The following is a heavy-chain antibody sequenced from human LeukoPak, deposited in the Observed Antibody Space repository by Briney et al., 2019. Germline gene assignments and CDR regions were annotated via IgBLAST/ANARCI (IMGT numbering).Heavy chain of an antibody. V-gene: IGHV4-39*07. J-gene: IGHJ3*02. CDR3: ASINVDTAMVTDAFDI. CDR2: IYYSGST. CDR1: GGSISSSSYY. Sequence: SETLSLTCTVSGGSISSSSYYWGWIRQPPGKGLEWIGSIYYSGSTYYNPSLKSRVTISVDTSKNQFSLKLSSVTAADTAVYYCASINVDTAMVTDAFDIWGQGTMVTVSS. D-gene: IGHD5-18*01.